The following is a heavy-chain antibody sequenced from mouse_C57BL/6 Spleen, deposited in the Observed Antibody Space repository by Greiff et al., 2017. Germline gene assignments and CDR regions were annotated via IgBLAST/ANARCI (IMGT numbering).Heavy chain of an antibody. Sequence: VQLQQSGPELVKPGASVKISCKASGYAFSSSWMNWVKQRPGQGLEWIGRIYPGDGDTNYNGKFKGKATLTADKSSSTAYMQLSSLTSEDSAVYFCARGGMGLRRGYAMDYWGQGTSVTVSS. CDR1: GYAFSSSW. D-gene: IGHD2-4*01. J-gene: IGHJ4*01. CDR2: IYPGDGDT. CDR3: ARGGMGLRRGYAMDY. V-gene: IGHV1-82*01.